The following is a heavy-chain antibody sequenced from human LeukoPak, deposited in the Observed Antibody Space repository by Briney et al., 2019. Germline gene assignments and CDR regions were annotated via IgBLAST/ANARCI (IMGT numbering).Heavy chain of an antibody. CDR1: GFTFSSYW. V-gene: IGHV3-7*01. Sequence: SGGSLRLSCAASGFTFSSYWMSWVRQAPGKGLEWVANIKQDGSEKYYVDSVKGRFTISRDNAKNSLYLQMNSLRAEDTAVYYCARDGQKGTYYDFWSGYFRYMDVWGKGTTATVSS. CDR2: IKQDGSEK. D-gene: IGHD3-3*01. CDR3: ARDGQKGTYYDFWSGYFRYMDV. J-gene: IGHJ6*03.